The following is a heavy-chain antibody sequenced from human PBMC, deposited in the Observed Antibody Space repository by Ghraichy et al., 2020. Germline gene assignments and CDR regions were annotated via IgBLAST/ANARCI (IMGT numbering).Heavy chain of an antibody. Sequence: SETLSLTCTVSGGSISSYYWSWIRQPPGKGLEWIGYIYTSGSTNYNPSLKSRVTISVDTSKNQFSLKLSSVTAADTAVYYCARHQDSSGWYFWYFDLWGRGTLVTVSS. D-gene: IGHD6-19*01. CDR1: GGSISSYY. CDR3: ARHQDSSGWYFWYFDL. J-gene: IGHJ2*01. V-gene: IGHV4-4*09. CDR2: IYTSGST.